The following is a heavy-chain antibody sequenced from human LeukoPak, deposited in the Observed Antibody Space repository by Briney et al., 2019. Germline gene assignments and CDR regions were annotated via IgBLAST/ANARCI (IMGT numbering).Heavy chain of an antibody. Sequence: ASVKVSCKASGYTFTSYGISWVRQAPGQGLEWMGWISAYNGNTNCAQKLQGRVTMTTDTSTSTAYMELRSLRSDDTAVYYCARGDDFWSGSEPLDYWGQGTLVTVSS. D-gene: IGHD3-3*01. V-gene: IGHV1-18*01. J-gene: IGHJ4*02. CDR1: GYTFTSYG. CDR3: ARGDDFWSGSEPLDY. CDR2: ISAYNGNT.